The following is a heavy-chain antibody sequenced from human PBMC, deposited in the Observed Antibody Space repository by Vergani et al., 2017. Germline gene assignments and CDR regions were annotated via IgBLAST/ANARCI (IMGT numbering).Heavy chain of an antibody. CDR3: ARTYSSSWYLYFDY. D-gene: IGHD6-13*01. J-gene: IGHJ4*02. CDR1: GGSISSYY. CDR2: IYYSGST. Sequence: QVQLQESGPGLVKPSETLSLTCTVSGGSISSYYWSWIRQPPGKGLEWIGSIYYSGSTYYYPSLKSRVTISVDTSKNQFSLKLSSVTAADTAVYYCARTYSSSWYLYFDYWGQGTLVTVSS. V-gene: IGHV4-59*05.